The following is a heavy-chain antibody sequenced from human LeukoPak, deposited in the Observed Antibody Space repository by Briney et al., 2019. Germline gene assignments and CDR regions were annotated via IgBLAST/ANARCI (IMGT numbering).Heavy chain of an antibody. CDR1: GFTFSSYT. CDR2: ITSNGGST. V-gene: IGHV3-64*01. Sequence: GGSLRLSCAVSGFTFSSYTRHWVRQAPGKGLEYVSAITSNGGSTYYANSVKGRFTISRDNSKNTLYLQMGSLRVEDMAVYYCARNRGLVFHIYPCIDFWGQGTTVTVSS. CDR3: ARNRGLVFHIYPCIDF. J-gene: IGHJ6*02. D-gene: IGHD3-10*01.